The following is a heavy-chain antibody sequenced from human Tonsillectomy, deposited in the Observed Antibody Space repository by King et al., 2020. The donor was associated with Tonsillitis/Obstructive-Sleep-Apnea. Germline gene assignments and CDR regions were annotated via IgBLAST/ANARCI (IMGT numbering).Heavy chain of an antibody. CDR3: ARAPTYCSSTTYYSYYYFYMDV. V-gene: IGHV3-30*04. J-gene: IGHJ6*03. D-gene: IGHD2-2*02. CDR2: MSYDGSSE. Sequence: VQLVESGGGVVQPGTSLRLSCSASGFTFSSYAMHWVRQAPGKGLEWVAVMSYDGSSEYYADSVKGRFTISRDNSKNSLYLQMNSLRAEDTAVYYCARAPTYCSSTTYYSYYYFYMDVWGKGTTVTVSS. CDR1: GFTFSSYA.